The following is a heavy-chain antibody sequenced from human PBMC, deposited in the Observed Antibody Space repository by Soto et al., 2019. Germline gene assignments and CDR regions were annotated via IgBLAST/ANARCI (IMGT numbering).Heavy chain of an antibody. CDR1: GGSISSGGYS. Sequence: SETLSLTCAVSGGSISSGGYSWSLIRQPPGKDLEWIGYIYHSGSTYYNPSLKSRVTISVDRSKNQFSLKLSSVTAADTAVYYCARGMGGSYYVRGDYYYYGMDVWGQGTTVTVSS. D-gene: IGHD1-26*01. CDR2: IYHSGST. J-gene: IGHJ6*02. V-gene: IGHV4-30-2*01. CDR3: ARGMGGSYYVRGDYYYYGMDV.